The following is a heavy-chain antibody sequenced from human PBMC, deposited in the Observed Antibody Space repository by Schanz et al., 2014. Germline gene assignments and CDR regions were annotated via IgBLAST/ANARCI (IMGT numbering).Heavy chain of an antibody. Sequence: QVQLVQSGAEVTKPGASVKVSCKASGYTFTGYYMHWVRQAPGQGLEWMGWINPNSGGTNYAQKFQGRVTMTRDTSISTAYMELSRLRSDDTAVYYCARAGQDFEYSSLSPIWYFDLWGRGTLVTVSS. D-gene: IGHD6-6*01. CDR2: INPNSGGT. CDR1: GYTFTGYY. J-gene: IGHJ2*01. CDR3: ARAGQDFEYSSLSPIWYFDL. V-gene: IGHV1-2*02.